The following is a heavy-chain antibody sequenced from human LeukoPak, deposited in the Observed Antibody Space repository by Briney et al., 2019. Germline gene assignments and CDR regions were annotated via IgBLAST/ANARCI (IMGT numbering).Heavy chain of an antibody. V-gene: IGHV4-59*01. CDR1: GGSISSYY. Sequence: KPSETLSLTCTVSGGSISSYYWSWIRQPPGKGLEWIGYIYYSGSTNYNPSLKSRVTISVDTSKNQFSLKLSSVTAADTAVYYCARGAGYSYGYQDAFDIWGQGTMVTVSS. CDR3: ARGAGYSYGYQDAFDI. D-gene: IGHD5-18*01. CDR2: IYYSGST. J-gene: IGHJ3*02.